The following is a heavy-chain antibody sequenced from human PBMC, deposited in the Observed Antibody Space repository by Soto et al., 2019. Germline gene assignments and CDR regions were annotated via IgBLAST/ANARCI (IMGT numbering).Heavy chain of an antibody. D-gene: IGHD6-19*01. V-gene: IGHV1-69*01. Sequence: QVQLVQSGAEVKKPGSSVKVSCKASGGTFSSYAISWVRQAPGQGLEWMGAITPIFGTANYAQTFQGRVTITADESTSTSCVALRSLGSEDTAVYYCAGVAGTAGLYYYYGMDVWGQGTTVTVSS. CDR1: GGTFSSYA. J-gene: IGHJ6*02. CDR2: ITPIFGTA. CDR3: AGVAGTAGLYYYYGMDV.